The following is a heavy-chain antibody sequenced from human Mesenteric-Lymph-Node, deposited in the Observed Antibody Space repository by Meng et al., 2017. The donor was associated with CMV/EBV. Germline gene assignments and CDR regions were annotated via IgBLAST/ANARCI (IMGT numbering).Heavy chain of an antibody. J-gene: IGHJ5*02. D-gene: IGHD3-9*01. V-gene: IGHV4-34*01. Sequence: SFSGYYWSWIRQPPGKGLEWIGEINHSGSTNYNPSLKSRVTISVDTSKNQFSLKLSSVTAADTAVYYCARDGRLRYFDWPPGGWFDPWGQGTLVTVSS. CDR2: INHSGST. CDR1: SFSGYY. CDR3: ARDGRLRYFDWPPGGWFDP.